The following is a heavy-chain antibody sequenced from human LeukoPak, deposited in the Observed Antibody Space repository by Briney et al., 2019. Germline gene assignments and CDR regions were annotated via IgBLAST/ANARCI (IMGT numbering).Heavy chain of an antibody. CDR2: IYTSGST. CDR1: GGSISSYY. V-gene: IGHV4-4*07. D-gene: IGHD2/OR15-2a*01. J-gene: IGHJ6*03. Sequence: SETLSLTCTVSGGSISSYYWSWIRQPAVKGLEWIGRIYTSGSTNYNPSLKSRVTMSVDTSKNQFSLKLSSVTAADTAVYYCARDNVYEESQIPYYYMDVWGKGTTVTVSS. CDR3: ARDNVYEESQIPYYYMDV.